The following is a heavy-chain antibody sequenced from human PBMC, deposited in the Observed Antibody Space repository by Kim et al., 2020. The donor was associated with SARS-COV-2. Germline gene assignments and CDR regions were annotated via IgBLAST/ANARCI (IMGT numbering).Heavy chain of an antibody. J-gene: IGHJ4*02. CDR2: RYPT. CDR3: TRLNYGLDS. Sequence: RYPTTYAASVKGRFTISRDDSRSTAYLQMNSLKTEDTATYYCTRLNYGLDSWGRGDLVIVSS. D-gene: IGHD3-10*01. V-gene: IGHV3-73*01.